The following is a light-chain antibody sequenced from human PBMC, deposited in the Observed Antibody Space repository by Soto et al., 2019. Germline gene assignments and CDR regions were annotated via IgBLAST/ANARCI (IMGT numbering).Light chain of an antibody. CDR3: QHHSSWPS. V-gene: IGKV3-11*01. CDR1: QSVSSH. J-gene: IGKJ4*01. Sequence: EIVLTQSPATLSLSPGERATLSCRASQSVSSHLVWYQQKPGQAPRLLIHDASNRATGTPARFSGSGSGTAMSVNTSTLAPDGFAVYYWQHHSSWPSFGGGTKVEIK. CDR2: DAS.